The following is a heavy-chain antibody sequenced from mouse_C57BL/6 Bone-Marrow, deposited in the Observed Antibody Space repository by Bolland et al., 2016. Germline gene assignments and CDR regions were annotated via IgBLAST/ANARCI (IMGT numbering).Heavy chain of an antibody. CDR3: ARGGGNYAWFAY. J-gene: IGHJ3*01. CDR2: PNNGGN. V-gene: IGHV1-34*01. D-gene: IGHD2-1*01. Sequence: PNNGGNGYNQKFKGKATVTVDKSSSTAYMELRSLTSEDSAVYYCARGGGNYAWFAYWGQGTLV.